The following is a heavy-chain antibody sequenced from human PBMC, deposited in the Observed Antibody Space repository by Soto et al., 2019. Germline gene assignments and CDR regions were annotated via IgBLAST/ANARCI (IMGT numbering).Heavy chain of an antibody. D-gene: IGHD2-2*01. CDR3: ATLPATSGFDY. J-gene: IGHJ4*02. V-gene: IGHV4-4*02. Sequence: SETLSLTCAVSGGSISSSHWWSWVRQPPGKGLEWIGEIYHSGSTNYNPSLKSRVTISVDKSKNQFSLKLSSVTAADTAVYYCATLPATSGFDYWGQGTLVTVSS. CDR1: GGSISSSHW. CDR2: IYHSGST.